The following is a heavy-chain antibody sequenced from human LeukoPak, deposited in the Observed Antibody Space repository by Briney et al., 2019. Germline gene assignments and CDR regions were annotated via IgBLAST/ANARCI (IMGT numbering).Heavy chain of an antibody. V-gene: IGHV3-23*01. CDR1: GFTFSSYA. CDR2: ISGSGGST. J-gene: IGHJ4*02. CDR3: AKDGGYTPYYFDY. D-gene: IGHD5-18*01. Sequence: PGASLRLSCAASGFTFSSYAMSWVRQAPGKGLEWDSAISGSGGSTYYADSVKGRFTISRDNSKNTLYLQMNSLRAEDTAVYYCAKDGGYTPYYFDYWGQGALVTVSS.